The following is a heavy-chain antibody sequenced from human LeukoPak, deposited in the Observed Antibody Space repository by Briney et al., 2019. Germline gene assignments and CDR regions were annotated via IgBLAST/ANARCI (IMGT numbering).Heavy chain of an antibody. V-gene: IGHV1-46*01. CDR2: INPSGGST. Sequence: GTSVKVSCKASGYTFTSYYMHWVRQAPGQGLEWMGIINPSGGSTSYAQKFQGRVTMTRDMSTSTVYMELSSLRSEDTAVYYRARAHTTVTTRPILGYWGQGTLVTVSS. D-gene: IGHD4-17*01. J-gene: IGHJ4*02. CDR1: GYTFTSYY. CDR3: ARAHTTVTTRPILGY.